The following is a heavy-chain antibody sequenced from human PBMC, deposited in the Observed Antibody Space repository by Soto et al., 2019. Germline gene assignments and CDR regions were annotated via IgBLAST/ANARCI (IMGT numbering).Heavy chain of an antibody. D-gene: IGHD6-19*01. CDR1: GFTFSSIN. CDR3: AKTANGWFSAFDI. Sequence: GGSLRLSCAASGFTFSSINMNWVRQAPGKGLEWVSYISSNSKSIYYADSVKGRFTISRDNAKSSLYLQMNSLRDEDTAVYYCAKTANGWFSAFDIWGQGTMVTVSS. V-gene: IGHV3-48*02. J-gene: IGHJ3*02. CDR2: ISSNSKSI.